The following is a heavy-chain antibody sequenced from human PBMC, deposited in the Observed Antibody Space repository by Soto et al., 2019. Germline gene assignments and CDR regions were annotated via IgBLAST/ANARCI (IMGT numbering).Heavy chain of an antibody. V-gene: IGHV4-31*03. Sequence: SYTLSLTCTVSGGSISSGGHYWSLIPQHPGKGLEWIGYIYYSGSTYYNPSLKSRLTISVDTSKNQFSLKLSSVTAADTDVYYCARDDSRGYDSGDAFDIWGQGTMVTFSS. CDR3: ARDDSRGYDSGDAFDI. J-gene: IGHJ3*02. D-gene: IGHD3-22*01. CDR1: GGSISSGGHY. CDR2: IYYSGST.